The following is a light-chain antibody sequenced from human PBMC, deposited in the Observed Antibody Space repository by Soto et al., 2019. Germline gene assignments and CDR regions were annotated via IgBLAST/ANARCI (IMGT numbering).Light chain of an antibody. CDR2: GAS. Sequence: EIVLTQSPGTLSLSPGERATLSCRAIQSFTSNYLAWYQQKPGQAPRLLIYGASSRATGIPDRFSGSGSGTDFTLTISRLEPEDIAVYYCQQYGSSPPITFGQGTRLENK. CDR3: QQYGSSPPIT. CDR1: QSFTSNY. V-gene: IGKV3-20*01. J-gene: IGKJ5*01.